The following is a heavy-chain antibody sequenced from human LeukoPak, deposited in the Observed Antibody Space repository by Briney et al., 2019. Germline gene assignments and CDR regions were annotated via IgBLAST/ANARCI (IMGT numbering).Heavy chain of an antibody. CDR3: ARDSGGWYLDAFDI. D-gene: IGHD6-19*01. V-gene: IGHV3-53*01. CDR2: IYSGGSS. J-gene: IGHJ3*02. CDR1: GFTVSSNY. Sequence: PGGSLRLSCAASGFTVSSNYMSWVRQAPGKGLEWVSVIYSGGSSYYADSVKGRFTISRDNSKDTLYLQMNSLRAEDTAVYYCARDSGGWYLDAFDIWGQGTMVTVSS.